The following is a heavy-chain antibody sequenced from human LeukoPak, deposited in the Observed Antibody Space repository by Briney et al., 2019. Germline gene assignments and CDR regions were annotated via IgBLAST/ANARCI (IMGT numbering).Heavy chain of an antibody. V-gene: IGHV3-20*04. J-gene: IGHJ4*02. CDR2: ISWNGRST. Sequence: GGSLRLSCAASGFNFDDYGMTWVRQAPGKGLEWVSTISWNGRSTGYADSVKGRFTISRDNAKNSLYLQMNSLRAEDTAVYYCARHSSGWLPLFAYWGQGTLVTVSS. CDR1: GFNFDDYG. D-gene: IGHD6-19*01. CDR3: ARHSSGWLPLFAY.